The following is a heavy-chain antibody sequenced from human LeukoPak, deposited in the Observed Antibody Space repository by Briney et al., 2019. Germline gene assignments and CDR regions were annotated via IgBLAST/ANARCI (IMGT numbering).Heavy chain of an antibody. V-gene: IGHV4-34*01. CDR2: INHSGST. CDR1: GGSFSGYY. D-gene: IGHD6-6*01. CDR3: ARRDSSSSRGVDYYGMDV. Sequence: SETLSLTCAVYGGSFSGYYWSWIRQPPGKGLEWIGEINHSGSTNYNPSFKSRVTISVDTSKNQFSLKLSSVTAADTAVYYCARRDSSSSRGVDYYGMDVWGQGTTVTVSS. J-gene: IGHJ6*02.